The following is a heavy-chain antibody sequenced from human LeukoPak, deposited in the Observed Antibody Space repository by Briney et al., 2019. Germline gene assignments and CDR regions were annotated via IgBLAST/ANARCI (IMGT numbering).Heavy chain of an antibody. CDR1: GFTFSSYA. CDR3: AREAVAGDDY. V-gene: IGHV3-30*04. CDR2: ISYDGSNK. Sequence: GGSLRLSCAASGFTFSSYAMHWVRQAPGKGLEWVAVISYDGSNKYYADSVKGRFTISRDSSKNTLYLQMNSLRAEDTAVYYCAREAVAGDDYWGQGTLVTVSS. J-gene: IGHJ4*02. D-gene: IGHD6-19*01.